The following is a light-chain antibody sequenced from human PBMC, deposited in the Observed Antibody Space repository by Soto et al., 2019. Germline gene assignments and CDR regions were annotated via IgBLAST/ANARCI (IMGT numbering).Light chain of an antibody. CDR2: AAS. V-gene: IGKV1-39*01. CDR1: QGISSY. CDR3: QQSFSTPRT. J-gene: IGKJ1*01. Sequence: DIPMTQSPSSLSASVGDRVTITCRASQGISSYLNWYQQKPGRAPKVLIHAASSLQRGVPSRFSGSGSGTDFTLTISSVQPEDFATYYCQQSFSTPRTFGQGTKLEIK.